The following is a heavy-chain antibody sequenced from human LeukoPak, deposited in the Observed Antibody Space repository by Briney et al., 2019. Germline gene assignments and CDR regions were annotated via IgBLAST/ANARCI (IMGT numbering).Heavy chain of an antibody. CDR2: IKQDGSEK. D-gene: IGHD6-13*01. J-gene: IGHJ4*02. CDR3: ARRGTSSSWAHFDY. CDR1: GFTFSSYW. V-gene: IGHV3-7*05. Sequence: PGGSLRLSCAASGFTFSSYWMTWVRQAPGKGLEWVAKIKQDGSEKYYVDSVKGRFTISRDNAKNSLYLQMNSLGAEDTAVYHCARRGTSSSWAHFDYWGQGTLVTVSS.